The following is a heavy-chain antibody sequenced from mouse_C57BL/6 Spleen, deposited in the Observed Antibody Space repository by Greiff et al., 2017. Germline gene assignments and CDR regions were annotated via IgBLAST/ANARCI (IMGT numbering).Heavy chain of an antibody. D-gene: IGHD2-3*01. CDR1: GFTFSSYT. CDR2: ISGGGGNN. Sequence: DVMLVESGGGLVKPGGSLKLSCAASGFTFSSYTMSWVRQTPETRLEWVATISGGGGNNYYQDNVKGRFTISTDNANNTLYLQMRSLRSEDTAFYYCSRHEDGYYVLVWDYWGQGTTLTVSS. V-gene: IGHV5-9*01. J-gene: IGHJ2*01. CDR3: SRHEDGYYVLVWDY.